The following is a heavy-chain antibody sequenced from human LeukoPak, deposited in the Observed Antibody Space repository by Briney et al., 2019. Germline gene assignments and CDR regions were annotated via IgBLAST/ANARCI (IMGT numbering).Heavy chain of an antibody. Sequence: ASVKVSCKASGYTFTGYYMHWVRQAPGQGLEWMGWINPNSGGTNYAQKFQGRVTMTRDTSISTAYMELSRLRSDDTAVYYRARASGGSSWYRGWGQGTLVTVSS. D-gene: IGHD6-13*01. CDR2: INPNSGGT. CDR1: GYTFTGYY. J-gene: IGHJ4*02. V-gene: IGHV1-2*02. CDR3: ARASGGSSWYRG.